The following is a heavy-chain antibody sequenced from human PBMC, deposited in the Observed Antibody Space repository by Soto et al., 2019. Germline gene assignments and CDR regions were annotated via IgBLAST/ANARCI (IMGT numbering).Heavy chain of an antibody. CDR2: ISSSSSYI. V-gene: IGHV3-21*01. J-gene: IGHJ4*02. CDR3: ARVVPEGEASDQ. Sequence: GGCLILSCTASRLALTSCSMDWDRMAPGKWLEWVSSISSSSSYIYYADSVKGRFTISRDNAKNSLYLQMSSLRAEDTAVYYFARVVPEGEASDQWGRGTLVTVSS. CDR1: RLALTSCS. D-gene: IGHD2-2*01.